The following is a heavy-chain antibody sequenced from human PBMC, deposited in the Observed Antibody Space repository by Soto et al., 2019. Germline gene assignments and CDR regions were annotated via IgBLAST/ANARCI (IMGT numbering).Heavy chain of an antibody. CDR2: ISYDGSNK. CDR1: GFTFSSYG. J-gene: IGHJ4*02. Sequence: QAQLVESGGGVVQPGRSLRLSCAASGFTFSSYGMHWVRQAPGKRLERVAVISYDGSNKYYADSVKGRFTISRDNSKNTLYPQMNSLRAEDTAVYYCAKDLAAAGTYFDYWGQGTLVTVSS. V-gene: IGHV3-30*18. CDR3: AKDLAAAGTYFDY. D-gene: IGHD6-13*01.